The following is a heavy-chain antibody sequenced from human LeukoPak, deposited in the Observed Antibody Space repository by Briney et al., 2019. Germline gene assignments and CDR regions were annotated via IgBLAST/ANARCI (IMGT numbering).Heavy chain of an antibody. V-gene: IGHV1-18*01. CDR2: ISAYNGNT. CDR3: ARAGDSSGYYTPPGY. D-gene: IGHD3-22*01. J-gene: IGHJ4*02. CDR1: GGTFSSYG. Sequence: ASVKVSCKASGGTFSSYGISWVRQAPGQGLEWMGWISAYNGNTNYAQKLQGRVTMTTDTSTSTAYMELRSLRSDDTAVYYCARAGDSSGYYTPPGYWGQGTLVTVSS.